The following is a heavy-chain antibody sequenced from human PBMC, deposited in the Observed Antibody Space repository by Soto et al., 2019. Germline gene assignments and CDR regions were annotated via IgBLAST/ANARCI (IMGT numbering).Heavy chain of an antibody. V-gene: IGHV4-34*01. CDR1: GGSFSGYY. Sequence: SETLSLTCAVYGGSFSGYYWSWIRQPPGKGLEWIGEIDHSGSTNYNPSLKSRVTISVDTSKNQFSLKLSSVTAADTAVCYCAPKLGYCSGGSCSRGWFDPWGQGTLVTVSS. CDR3: APKLGYCSGGSCSRGWFDP. CDR2: IDHSGST. D-gene: IGHD2-15*01. J-gene: IGHJ5*02.